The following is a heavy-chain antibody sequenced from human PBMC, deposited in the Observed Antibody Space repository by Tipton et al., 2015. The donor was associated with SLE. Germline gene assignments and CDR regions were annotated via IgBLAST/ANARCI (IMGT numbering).Heavy chain of an antibody. D-gene: IGHD3-10*02. CDR3: AGGYCSGTHLDY. V-gene: IGHV4-59*01. Sequence: TLSLTCTVSGGSISSYYWSWIRQPPGKGLEWIGYIYYSGSTNYNPSLKSRVTISVDTSKNQFSLKLSSVTAADTAVDYCAGGYCSGTHLDYWGQGTLVTVSS. J-gene: IGHJ4*02. CDR1: GGSISSYY. CDR2: IYYSGST.